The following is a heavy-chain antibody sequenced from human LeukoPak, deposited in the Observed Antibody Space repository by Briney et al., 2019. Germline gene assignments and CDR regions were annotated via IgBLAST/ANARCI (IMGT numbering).Heavy chain of an antibody. Sequence: SETLSLTCAVYGGSFSGYYWSWIRQPPGKGLEWIGEINHSGSTNYNPSLKSRVTISVDTSKNQFSLKLSSVTAADTAVYYCASSRSRRYSSSWYQLDWFDPWGQGILVTVSS. CDR1: GGSFSGYY. J-gene: IGHJ5*02. CDR3: ASSRSRRYSSSWYQLDWFDP. D-gene: IGHD6-13*01. V-gene: IGHV4-34*01. CDR2: INHSGST.